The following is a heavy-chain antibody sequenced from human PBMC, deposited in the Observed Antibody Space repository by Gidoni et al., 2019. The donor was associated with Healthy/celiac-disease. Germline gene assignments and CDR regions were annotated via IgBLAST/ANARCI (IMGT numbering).Heavy chain of an antibody. CDR3: AKSRLNMITFGGVIEYLDY. V-gene: IGHV3-23*04. CDR2: ISGSGGST. CDR1: GFTFSSYA. Sequence: EVQLVESGGGWVQPGGSLRLSCAASGFTFSSYARSWVRQAPGKGLEWVSAISGSGGSTYYADSVKGRFTISRDNSKNTLYLQMNSLRAEDTAVYYCAKSRLNMITFGGVIEYLDYWGQGTLVTVSS. J-gene: IGHJ4*02. D-gene: IGHD3-16*02.